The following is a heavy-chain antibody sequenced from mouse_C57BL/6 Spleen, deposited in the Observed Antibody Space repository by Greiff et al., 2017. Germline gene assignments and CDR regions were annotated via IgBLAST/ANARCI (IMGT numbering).Heavy chain of an antibody. D-gene: IGHD2-5*01. V-gene: IGHV5-9-1*02. Sequence: EVHLVESGEGLVKPGGSLKLSCAASGFTFSSYAMSWVRQTPEKRLEWVAYISSGGDYIYYADTVKGRFTISRDNARNTLYLQMSSLKSEDTAMYYCTREAYYSNYFDYWGQGTTLTVSS. CDR2: ISSGGDYI. J-gene: IGHJ2*01. CDR3: TREAYYSNYFDY. CDR1: GFTFSSYA.